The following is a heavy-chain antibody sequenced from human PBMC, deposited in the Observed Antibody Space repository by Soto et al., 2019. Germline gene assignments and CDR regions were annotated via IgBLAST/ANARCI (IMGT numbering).Heavy chain of an antibody. J-gene: IGHJ1*01. Sequence: QLQLQESGPGLVKASETLSLTCTVSGGSIRSTTYYWGWIRQPPGKGLEWIGNIYYSGRTNYNPSLRGRVNXSVDMSNXXXXXXXXXXXXXXXXXXXXXXXXXXXDXWGQGTLVTVSS. CDR1: GGSIRSTTYY. D-gene: IGHD2-2*03. CDR2: IYYSGRT. V-gene: IGHV4-39*01. CDR3: XXXXXXXDX.